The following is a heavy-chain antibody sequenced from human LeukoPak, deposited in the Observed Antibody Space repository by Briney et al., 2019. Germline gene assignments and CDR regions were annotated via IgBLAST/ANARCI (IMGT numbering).Heavy chain of an antibody. Sequence: PGGSLRLSCAASGFTFSSYAMHWVRQAPGKGLEYVSAISSNGGSTYSANSVKGRFTISRDNSKNTLYLQMNSLRAEDTAVYYCAKDAQFADPLYCGGDCYSIPYYYYYYMDVWGKGTTVTISS. CDR2: ISSNGGST. D-gene: IGHD2-21*02. CDR1: GFTFSSYA. V-gene: IGHV3-64*01. J-gene: IGHJ6*03. CDR3: AKDAQFADPLYCGGDCYSIPYYYYYYMDV.